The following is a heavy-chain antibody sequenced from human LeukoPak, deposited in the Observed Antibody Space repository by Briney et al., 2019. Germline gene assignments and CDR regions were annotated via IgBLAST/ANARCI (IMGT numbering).Heavy chain of an antibody. V-gene: IGHV4-61*01. CDR3: ARGGYCSISDCSAPLFDW. CDR2: IHSSGRR. Sequence: SETLSLSCTVSSGXISGAISRYYWNWVRQTPGKGLEWIGYIHSSGRRTYNPSLKGRATLSLDTSWSQFSLKLTSLTAADTAVYYCARGGYCSISDCSAPLFDWWGQGILVTVSS. CDR1: SGXISGAISRYY. D-gene: IGHD2-2*01. J-gene: IGHJ4*02.